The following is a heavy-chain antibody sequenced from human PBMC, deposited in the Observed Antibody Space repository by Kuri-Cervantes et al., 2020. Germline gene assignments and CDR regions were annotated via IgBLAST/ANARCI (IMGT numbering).Heavy chain of an antibody. CDR1: GYSISSGYY. D-gene: IGHD3-10*01. V-gene: IGHV4-38-2*02. CDR2: IYHSGST. CDR3: AREVRGVISQIDY. J-gene: IGHJ4*02. Sequence: SETLSLTCAVSGYSISSGYYWGWIRQPPGKGLEWIGSIYHSGSTYYNPSLKSRVTISVDTSKNQFSLKLSSVTAADTAVYYRAREVRGVISQIDYWGQGTLVTVSS.